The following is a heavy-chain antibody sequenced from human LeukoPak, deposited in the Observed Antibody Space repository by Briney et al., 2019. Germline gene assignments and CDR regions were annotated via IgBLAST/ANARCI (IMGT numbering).Heavy chain of an antibody. CDR3: ARHGDTFDWYFDL. V-gene: IGHV4-39*01. CDR2: INYIGSS. D-gene: IGHD2/OR15-2a*01. Sequence: SETLSLTCTFSGGSNGSNTYYWGWIRQPPEKGLDWIGSINYIGSSYYNPSLKSRVTISVDTSKNQFSLNLSSLTAADTAVYYCARHGDTFDWYFDLWGRGTLATLSS. J-gene: IGHJ2*01. CDR1: GGSNGSNTYY.